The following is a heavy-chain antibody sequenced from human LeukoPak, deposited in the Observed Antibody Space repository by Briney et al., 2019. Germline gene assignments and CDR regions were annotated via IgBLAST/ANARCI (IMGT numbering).Heavy chain of an antibody. Sequence: GTSLRLSCAASGFTFSSYAVHWVRQAPGKGLEWVAVISYDGGHIYCADSVKGRFTISRDNSKNTLYLQMNSLRSEDTALYYCTRDNIAGSGSSDWGQGTLVTVSS. CDR3: TRDNIAGSGSSD. V-gene: IGHV3-30-3*01. J-gene: IGHJ4*02. CDR1: GFTFSSYA. CDR2: ISYDGGHI. D-gene: IGHD3-10*01.